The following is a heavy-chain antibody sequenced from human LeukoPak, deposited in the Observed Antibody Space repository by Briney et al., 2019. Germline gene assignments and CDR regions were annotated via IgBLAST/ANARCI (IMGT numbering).Heavy chain of an antibody. CDR2: IIPIFGTA. Sequence: GSSVKVSCKASGGTFSSYAISWVRQAPGQGLEWMGGIIPIFGTANYAQKFQGRVTITADKSTSTAYMELSSLRSEDTAVYYCARLEDYGGGAPFDYWGQGTLVTASS. CDR3: ARLEDYGGGAPFDY. CDR1: GGTFSSYA. J-gene: IGHJ4*02. D-gene: IGHD4-23*01. V-gene: IGHV1-69*06.